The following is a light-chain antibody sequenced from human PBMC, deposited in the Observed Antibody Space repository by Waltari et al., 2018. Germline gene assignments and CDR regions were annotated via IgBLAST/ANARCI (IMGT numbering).Light chain of an antibody. J-gene: IGLJ1*01. CDR3: SSYTSSSTPYV. CDR2: EVS. V-gene: IGLV2-14*01. CDR1: SSDVGGYNY. Sequence: QSALTQPASVSGSPGQSITISCTGASSDVGGYNYVSWYQHHPGKAPKLMIYEVSNRPSGVSNRFSGSKSGNTASLTIYGLQAEDEADYYCSSYTSSSTPYVFGTGTKVTVL.